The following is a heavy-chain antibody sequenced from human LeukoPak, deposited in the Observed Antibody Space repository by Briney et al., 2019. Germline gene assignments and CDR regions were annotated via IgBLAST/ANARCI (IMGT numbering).Heavy chain of an antibody. CDR2: IYTSGST. CDR3: ARRGWGRITMVRGASFDY. J-gene: IGHJ4*02. D-gene: IGHD3-10*01. Sequence: NTSETLSLTCTVSGGSISSYYWSWIRQPAGKGLEWIGRIYTSGSTNYNPSLKSRVTMSVDTSKKQVSLKLSSVTAADTGVYYCARRGWGRITMVRGASFDYWGQGTLVTVSS. V-gene: IGHV4-4*07. CDR1: GGSISSYY.